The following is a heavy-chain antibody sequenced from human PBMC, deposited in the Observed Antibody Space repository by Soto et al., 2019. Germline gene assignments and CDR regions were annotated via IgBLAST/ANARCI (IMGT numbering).Heavy chain of an antibody. CDR3: ARGRTVRNYADDSSDYFYFFDY. CDR2: VYYTGST. J-gene: IGHJ4*02. D-gene: IGHD3-22*01. CDR1: GDSISTFY. Sequence: SETLSLTCTVSGDSISTFYWGWMRQSPGKELEWIGYVYYTGSTNYNPSLKSRVTISVDGSKNQFSLKLTSANAADTAVYYCARGRTVRNYADDSSDYFYFFDYWGQGTQVTVSS. V-gene: IGHV4-59*01.